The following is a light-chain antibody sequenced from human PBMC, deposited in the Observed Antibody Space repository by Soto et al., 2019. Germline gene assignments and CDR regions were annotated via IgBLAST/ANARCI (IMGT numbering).Light chain of an antibody. CDR2: DAY. V-gene: IGKV3-15*01. J-gene: IGKJ4*01. CDR3: QHYKTWPLA. Sequence: EIIMTQSPATLSVSPGERVTLSCRASQGVGSTLAWYRQQPGQPPRLLIYDAYIRASGVPARFSGSGSGTEFTLTRSGLQSEDFAVYFRQHYKTWPLAFGGGTKVEIK. CDR1: QGVGST.